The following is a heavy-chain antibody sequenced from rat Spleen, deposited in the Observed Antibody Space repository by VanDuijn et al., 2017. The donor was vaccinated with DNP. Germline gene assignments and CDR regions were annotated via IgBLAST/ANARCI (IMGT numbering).Heavy chain of an antibody. D-gene: IGHD4-3*01. CDR1: GFSLTEYN. CDR2: ISTSGGST. Sequence: VQLKESGPGLVLPSQTLSLTCTVAGFSLTEYNVHWVRQPPGKGLEWVATISTSGGSTYYRDTVKGRFTISRDNAKSTLYLQMDSLRSEDTATYYCTTSGVFDYWGQGVMVTVSS. V-gene: IGHV5-19*01. CDR3: TTSGVFDY. J-gene: IGHJ2*01.